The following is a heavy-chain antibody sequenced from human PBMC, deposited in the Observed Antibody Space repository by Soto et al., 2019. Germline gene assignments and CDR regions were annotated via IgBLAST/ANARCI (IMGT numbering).Heavy chain of an antibody. D-gene: IGHD2-15*01. J-gene: IGHJ5*02. Sequence: QVQLVQSGGGVVQPGRSLRLSCVASGFTYSWYGMHWVRQAPGKGLEWVAFISYDGSNKYYSDLVKGRFTISRDNSKNTLYLEMNSLGADDTAVYYCARETSCNGDICYFRFDPWGQGALVTVSS. CDR3: ARETSCNGDICYFRFDP. CDR1: GFTYSWYG. V-gene: IGHV3-33*01. CDR2: ISYDGSNK.